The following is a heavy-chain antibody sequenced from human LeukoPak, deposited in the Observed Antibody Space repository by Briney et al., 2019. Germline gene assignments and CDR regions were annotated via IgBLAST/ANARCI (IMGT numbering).Heavy chain of an antibody. CDR2: IYSGGRT. V-gene: IGHV3-53*01. CDR3: ARDSGDGYY. CDR1: GFTVSSNF. D-gene: IGHD5-12*01. J-gene: IGHJ4*02. Sequence: GGSLRLSCAASGFTVSSNFMSWVRQAPGKGLEWVSVIYSGGRTSYADSVKGRFTISRDNSKNMVYFQMNSLRAEDTAVYYYARDSGDGYYWGQGTLVTVSS.